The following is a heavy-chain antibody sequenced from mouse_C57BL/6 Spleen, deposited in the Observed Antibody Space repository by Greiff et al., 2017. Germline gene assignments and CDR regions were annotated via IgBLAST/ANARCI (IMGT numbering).Heavy chain of an antibody. J-gene: IGHJ2*01. CDR1: GYTFTSYW. D-gene: IGHD3-2*02. V-gene: IGHV1-64*01. Sequence: QVQLKQPGAELVKPGASVKLSCKASGYTFTSYWMHWVKQRPGQGLEWIGMIHPNSGSTNYNEKFKSKATLTVDKSSSTAYMQLSSLTSEDSAVYYCARSKTAQALYFDYWGQGTTLTVSS. CDR2: IHPNSGST. CDR3: ARSKTAQALYFDY.